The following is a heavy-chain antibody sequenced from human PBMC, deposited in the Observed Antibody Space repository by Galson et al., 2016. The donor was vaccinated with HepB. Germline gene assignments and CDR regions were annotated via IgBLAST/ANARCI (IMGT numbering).Heavy chain of an antibody. V-gene: IGHV3-30*18. CDR1: GFIFSSYG. CDR3: AKEDGGSGSYLED. CDR2: ISKDGRIK. J-gene: IGHJ4*02. D-gene: IGHD3-10*01. Sequence: SLRLSCAASGFIFSSYGMHWVRQAPGKGLEWVSVISKDGRIKNYAESEKGRFTISRDNSKNTLYLQMNTLRIEGTAVYYCAKEDGGSGSYLEDWGQGTLVTVSS.